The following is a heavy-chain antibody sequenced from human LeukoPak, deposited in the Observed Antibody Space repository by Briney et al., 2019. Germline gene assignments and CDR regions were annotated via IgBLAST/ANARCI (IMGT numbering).Heavy chain of an antibody. J-gene: IGHJ4*02. CDR2: IYTSGST. V-gene: IGHV4-4*07. CDR3: ARGSFYYDSSGYQYYFDY. Sequence: SETLSLTCTVSGGSINSYYWSWIRQPAGKGLEWIGRIYTSGSTNYNPSLKSRVTISVDTSKNQFSLKLSSVTAADTAVYYCARGSFYYDSSGYQYYFDYWGQGTLVTVSS. CDR1: GGSINSYY. D-gene: IGHD3-22*01.